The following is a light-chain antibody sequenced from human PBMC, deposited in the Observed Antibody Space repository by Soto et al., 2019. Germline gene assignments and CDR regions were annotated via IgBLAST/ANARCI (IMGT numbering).Light chain of an antibody. J-gene: IGKJ4*01. Sequence: DIQMTQSPSSLSASVGDRVTITCQASQDISNYLNWYQQKPWKAPKLLIYDASNLETGVPSRFNGSGSGTDVTFTISSLQHEDIATYYCQQYDNLPLTVGGGTKVESK. CDR3: QQYDNLPLT. CDR2: DAS. V-gene: IGKV1-33*01. CDR1: QDISNY.